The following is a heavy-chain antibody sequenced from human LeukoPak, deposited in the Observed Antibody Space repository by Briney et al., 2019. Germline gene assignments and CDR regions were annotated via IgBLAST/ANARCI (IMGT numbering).Heavy chain of an antibody. Sequence: PGGSLRLSCAASRFTFSSYSMNWVRQAPGKGLEWVSSISSSGSYIYYADSVKGRFTISRDNAKNSLYLQMNSLRAEGTALYYCARDESTVTPGGYYYYYYMDVWGKGTTVTVSS. CDR3: ARDESTVTPGGYYYYYYMDV. D-gene: IGHD4-11*01. CDR1: RFTFSSYS. V-gene: IGHV3-21*04. J-gene: IGHJ6*03. CDR2: ISSSGSYI.